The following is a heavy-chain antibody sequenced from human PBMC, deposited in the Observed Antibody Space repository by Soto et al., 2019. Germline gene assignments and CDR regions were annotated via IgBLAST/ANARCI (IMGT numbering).Heavy chain of an antibody. CDR3: ARGSARGWFGELFFRRAMDV. J-gene: IGHJ6*02. V-gene: IGHV3-30-3*01. CDR2: ISYDGSNK. D-gene: IGHD3-10*01. CDR1: GFTFSSYA. Sequence: QVQLVESGGGVVQPGRSLRLSCAASGFTFSSYAMHWVRQAPGKGLEWVAVISYDGSNKYYADSVKGRFTISRDNSKNTLYLKMNSLRAEDTAVYYCARGSARGWFGELFFRRAMDVGGQGTTVTVSS.